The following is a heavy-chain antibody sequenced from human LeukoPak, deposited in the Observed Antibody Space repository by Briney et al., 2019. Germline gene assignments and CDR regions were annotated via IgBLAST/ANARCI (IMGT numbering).Heavy chain of an antibody. CDR1: GGSISSYY. J-gene: IGHJ4*02. V-gene: IGHV4-59*12. CDR3: AREDGSGSLDY. D-gene: IGHD3-10*01. CDR2: IYYSGST. Sequence: ETLSLTCTVSGGSISSYYWSWIRQPPGKGLEWIGYIYYSGSTNYNPSLNSRVTMSVDTSKNQFSLKLSSVTAADTAVYHCAREDGSGSLDYWGQGTLVTVSS.